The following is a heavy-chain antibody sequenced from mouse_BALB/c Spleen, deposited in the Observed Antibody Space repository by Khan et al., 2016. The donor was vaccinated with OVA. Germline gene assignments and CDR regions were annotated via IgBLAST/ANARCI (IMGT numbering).Heavy chain of an antibody. Sequence: EVQLQESGPGLVKPSQSLSLTCTVSDYSITSDYAWNWIRQFPGNKLEWMGYINYSGRTSYSPSLKSRISITRDTSKNQFFLQLNSVTTADTATYFCARGRAYWGQGTLVTVSA. CDR3: ARGRAY. D-gene: IGHD3-3*01. V-gene: IGHV3-2*02. J-gene: IGHJ3*01. CDR2: INYSGRT. CDR1: DYSITSDYA.